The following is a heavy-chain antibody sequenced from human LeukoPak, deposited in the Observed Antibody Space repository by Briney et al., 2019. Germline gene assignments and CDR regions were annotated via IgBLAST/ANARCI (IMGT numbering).Heavy chain of an antibody. V-gene: IGHV4-4*07. CDR1: GASISGYW. CDR3: ARDPSGCGGTCPFDS. Sequence: SQTLSLTCTVSGASISGYWWSWIRQPAGKGLEWIGRMYSDGDTNFNPSLKSRVTVSLDMSTNQFSMKLISVTAANRAVYYRARDPSGCGGTCPFDSWGQGTLVTVSS. D-gene: IGHD2-15*01. J-gene: IGHJ4*02. CDR2: MYSDGDT.